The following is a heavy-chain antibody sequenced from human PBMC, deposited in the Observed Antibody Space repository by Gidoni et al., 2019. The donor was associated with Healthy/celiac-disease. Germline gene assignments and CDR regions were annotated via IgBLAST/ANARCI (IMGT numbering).Heavy chain of an antibody. CDR3: AREKGIAARREDY. CDR1: GFTFSRYS. V-gene: IGHV3-21*01. J-gene: IGHJ4*02. D-gene: IGHD6-6*01. CDR2: ISSSSSYI. Sequence: EVQLVESGGGLVKPGGSLRLSCAASGFTFSRYSMNWVRQAPGKGLEWVSSISSSSSYIYYADSVKGRFTISRDNAKNSLYLQMNSLRAEDTAVYYCAREKGIAARREDYWGQGTLVTVSS.